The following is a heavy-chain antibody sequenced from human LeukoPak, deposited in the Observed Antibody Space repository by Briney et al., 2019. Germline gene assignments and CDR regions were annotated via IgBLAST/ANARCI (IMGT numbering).Heavy chain of an antibody. CDR3: ARDDPRSSGSYYSCYYGMDV. J-gene: IGHJ6*02. Sequence: PGGSLRLCCATHGFTVLNNYMSWVRQAPGKGLEWAPVIYSGGSTYYADSVKGRFTITRDNSKNTLYLQMNSLRAEDTAVYYSARDDPRSSGSYYSCYYGMDVWGQGTTVTVSS. CDR1: GFTVLNNY. D-gene: IGHD1-26*01. V-gene: IGHV3-66*01. CDR2: IYSGGST.